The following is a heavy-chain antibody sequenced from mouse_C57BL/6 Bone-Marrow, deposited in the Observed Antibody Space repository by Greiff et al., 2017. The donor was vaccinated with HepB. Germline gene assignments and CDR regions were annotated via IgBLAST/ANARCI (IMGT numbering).Heavy chain of an antibody. CDR1: GFPFSRYG. V-gene: IGHV5-6*01. Sequence: EVKLVESGGDLVKPGGSLKLSCSASGFPFSRYGMSWVRQTPDKRLEWVGTISSGGSYTYYPDSVKGRFSISSDNAKNTLYLRMGGLKSEDTAMYYCARPARRGYAMDYWGQGTSVTVSS. J-gene: IGHJ4*01. D-gene: IGHD2-12*01. CDR3: ARPARRGYAMDY. CDR2: ISSGGSYT.